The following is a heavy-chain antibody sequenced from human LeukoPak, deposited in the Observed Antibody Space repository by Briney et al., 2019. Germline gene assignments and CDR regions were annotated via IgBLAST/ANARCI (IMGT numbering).Heavy chain of an antibody. Sequence: GGSLRLSCAASGFPFSRYWMHWVRQAPGKGLVWVSRINSDGTNTGYADSVKGRFTISRDNAKNTLYLQMNSLRAEDTAVYYCSKPAGDSSGYLDALDLWGQGTMVAVSS. CDR1: GFPFSRYW. CDR2: INSDGTNT. J-gene: IGHJ3*01. V-gene: IGHV3-74*01. D-gene: IGHD3-22*01. CDR3: SKPAGDSSGYLDALDL.